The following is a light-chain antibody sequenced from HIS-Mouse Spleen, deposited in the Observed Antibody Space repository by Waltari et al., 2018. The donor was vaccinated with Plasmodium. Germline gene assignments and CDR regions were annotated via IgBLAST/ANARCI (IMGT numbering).Light chain of an antibody. CDR1: ALPNKY. CDR3: YSTDSSGNHRV. CDR2: EDS. V-gene: IGLV3-10*01. Sequence: SYELTQPPSVSVSPGQTARITCSGDALPNKYAYWYQQKSGQAPVLVIYEDSKRPSGIPERFSGSSSGTMATLIISGAQVEDEADYYCYSTDSSGNHRVFGGGTKLTVL. J-gene: IGLJ3*02.